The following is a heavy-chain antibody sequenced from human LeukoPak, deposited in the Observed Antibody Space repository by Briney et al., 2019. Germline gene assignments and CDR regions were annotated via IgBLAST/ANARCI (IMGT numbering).Heavy chain of an antibody. J-gene: IGHJ3*02. D-gene: IGHD4-17*01. CDR1: GYTFTDYY. CDR2: INPNSGGT. CDR3: ARDGTFTVTTYAFDI. V-gene: IGHV1-2*02. Sequence: ASVKVSCKASGYTFTDYYMHWVRQAPGQGLEWMGWINPNSGGTNCAQKFQGRVTMTRDTSTSTVYMELSSLRPEDTAVYYCARDGTFTVTTYAFDIWGQGTMVTVSS.